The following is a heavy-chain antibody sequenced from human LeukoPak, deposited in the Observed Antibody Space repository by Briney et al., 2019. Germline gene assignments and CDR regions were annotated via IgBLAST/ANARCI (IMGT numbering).Heavy chain of an antibody. D-gene: IGHD3-3*01. CDR3: AKDLTRLGFSLEGLMFDY. Sequence: GGSLRLSCAASGFTFSSYAMSWVRQAPGKGLEWVSAISGSGGSTYYADSVKGRFTISRDNSKNTLYLQMNSLRAEDTAVYYCAKDLTRLGFSLEGLMFDYLGQGTLV. CDR1: GFTFSSYA. CDR2: ISGSGGST. V-gene: IGHV3-23*01. J-gene: IGHJ4*02.